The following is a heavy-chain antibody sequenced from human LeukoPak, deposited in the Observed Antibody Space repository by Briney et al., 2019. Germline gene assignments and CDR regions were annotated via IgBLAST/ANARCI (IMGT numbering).Heavy chain of an antibody. Sequence: SETLSLTCPVSGGSISSYYWSWIRQPPGKGLEWIGYIYYSGSTNYNPSLKSRVTISVDTSKNQFSLKLSSVTAADTAVYYCASGWHYGSGSYQFDYWGQGTLVTVSS. D-gene: IGHD3-10*01. V-gene: IGHV4-59*01. CDR1: GGSISSYY. J-gene: IGHJ4*02. CDR2: IYYSGST. CDR3: ASGWHYGSGSYQFDY.